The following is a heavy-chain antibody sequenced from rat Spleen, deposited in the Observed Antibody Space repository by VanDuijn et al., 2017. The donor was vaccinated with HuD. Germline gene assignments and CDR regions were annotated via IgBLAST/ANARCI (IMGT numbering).Heavy chain of an antibody. Sequence: EVQLVESGGGLVQPGGSLKLSCVASGFTFNNYWMTWIRQAPGKGLEWVASITNASGGTHYPDSVKGRFTISRDIAKSTLYLQMNNLRSEDTATYYCTRHYGGYSEYVMDAWGQGASVTVSS. CDR2: ITNASGGT. D-gene: IGHD1-11*01. V-gene: IGHV5-31*01. J-gene: IGHJ4*01. CDR3: TRHYGGYSEYVMDA. CDR1: GFTFNNYW.